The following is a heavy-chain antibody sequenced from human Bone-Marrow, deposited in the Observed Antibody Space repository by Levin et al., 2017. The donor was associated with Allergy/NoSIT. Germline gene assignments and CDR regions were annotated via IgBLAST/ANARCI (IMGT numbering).Heavy chain of an antibody. D-gene: IGHD6-19*01. CDR3: ARRVAVAGQGHWFDP. CDR1: DDSISSSSYY. CDR2: MHYSGDV. Sequence: SETLSLTCAVSDDSISSSSYYWGWIRQPPGKGLEWIGSMHYSGDVYYNPSLKSRLTISIDTSRNQFSLKLTSLIAADTAVYYCARRVAVAGQGHWFDPWGQGTLVTVSS. J-gene: IGHJ5*02. V-gene: IGHV4-39*01.